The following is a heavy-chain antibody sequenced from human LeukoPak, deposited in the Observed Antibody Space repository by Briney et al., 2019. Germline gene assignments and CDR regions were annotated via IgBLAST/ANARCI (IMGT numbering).Heavy chain of an antibody. Sequence: GGSLRLSCAASGFTVSSTFMSWVRQAPGKGLEWVSVSYRGGGTYVADSVKGRFTVSRDNSKNTLYLQMNSLRAEDTAVYHCARVDSRTAQFDYWGQGTLVTVSS. V-gene: IGHV3-53*01. D-gene: IGHD6-13*01. CDR1: GFTVSSTF. CDR3: ARVDSRTAQFDY. CDR2: SYRGGGT. J-gene: IGHJ4*02.